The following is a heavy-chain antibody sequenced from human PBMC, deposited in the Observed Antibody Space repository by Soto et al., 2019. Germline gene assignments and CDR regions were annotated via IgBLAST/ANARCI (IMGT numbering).Heavy chain of an antibody. Sequence: QLQLQESCSGLVKPSQTLSLTCAVSGGSISSGGYCWSWIRQPPGKGLEWIGYIYHSGSTCYNPSLQSRVTISVDRSKSQFSLKLTAVTAADTAGYYCAVGAELPRCYWCQRSLVCVSS. V-gene: IGHV4-30-2*01. D-gene: IGHD1-26*01. CDR2: IYHSGST. CDR1: GGSISSGGYC. J-gene: IGHJ4*02. CDR3: AVGAELPRCY.